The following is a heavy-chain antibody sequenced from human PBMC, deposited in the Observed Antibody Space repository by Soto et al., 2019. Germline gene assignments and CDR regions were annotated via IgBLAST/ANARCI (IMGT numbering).Heavy chain of an antibody. J-gene: IGHJ6*02. CDR3: AKDLGSGKPYYYYAIDV. D-gene: IGHD3-10*01. CDR2: ISYDGSNK. V-gene: IGHV3-30*18. CDR1: GFIFSKYG. Sequence: QVQLVESGGGVVQPGRSLRLSCAASGFIFSKYGMHWVRQAPGKGLEWVAVISYDGSNKDYAESVKCRFIISRDKAENTLYLQMNSLRAEDTALYYCAKDLGSGKPYYYYAIDVWGQGTTVTVSS.